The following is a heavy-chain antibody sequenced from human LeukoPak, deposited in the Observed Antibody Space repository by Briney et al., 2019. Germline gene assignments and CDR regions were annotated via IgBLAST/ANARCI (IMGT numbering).Heavy chain of an antibody. D-gene: IGHD1-26*01. V-gene: IGHV3-7*01. CDR3: ATEPTSGGGSYYID. Sequence: GGSLRRSSAHSGFTFSTSWMSWVGEVPGKALEGVSNIKQDAREKYYVDSVKGRLTISRDNAKNSLYLQMNSLRAEDTAVYYWATEPTSGGGSYYIDWGQGTLVTVSS. CDR1: GFTFSTSW. CDR2: IKQDAREK. J-gene: IGHJ4*02.